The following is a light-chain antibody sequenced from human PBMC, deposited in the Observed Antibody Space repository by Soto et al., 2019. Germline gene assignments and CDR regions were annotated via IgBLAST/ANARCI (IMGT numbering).Light chain of an antibody. V-gene: IGKV3-20*01. J-gene: IGKJ3*01. CDR2: GAS. Sequence: EIVLTQSPGTLSLSPGERATLSCRASQSVSSSYLAWYQQKPGQAPRLLIYGASSRATGIPDRFSGSGSGTDFTLTISRLETEDCAVYYCQQYGSSPQTFGPGTKVDIK. CDR1: QSVSSSY. CDR3: QQYGSSPQT.